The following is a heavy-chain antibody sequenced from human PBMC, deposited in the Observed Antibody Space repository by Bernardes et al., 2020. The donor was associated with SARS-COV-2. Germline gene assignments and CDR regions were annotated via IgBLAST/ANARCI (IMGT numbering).Heavy chain of an antibody. V-gene: IGHV3-9*01. CDR2: ISWNSGSI. CDR3: AKDRGPLLWFGEFDY. CDR1: GFTFNDYA. D-gene: IGHD3-10*01. J-gene: IGHJ4*02. Sequence: LFLSCAASGFTFNDYAMHWVRQAPGKGLEWVSGISWNSGSIGYADSVKGRFTISRDNAKNSLYLQMNSLRAEDTALYYCAKDRGPLLWFGEFDYWGQGTLVTVSS.